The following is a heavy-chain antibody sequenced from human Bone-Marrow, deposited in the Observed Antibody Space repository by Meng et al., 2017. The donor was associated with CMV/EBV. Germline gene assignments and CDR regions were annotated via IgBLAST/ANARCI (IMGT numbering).Heavy chain of an antibody. Sequence: GGSLRLSCAASGFTFSRSWMSWVRQAPGKGPEWVANINEDRSLNHYVDSVKGRFTISRDNAQNSLYLQMNSLRGDDTAVYYCEGGDGYWGQGTLVTVSS. CDR1: GFTFSRSW. CDR3: EGGDGY. V-gene: IGHV3-7*04. J-gene: IGHJ4*02. CDR2: INEDRSLN.